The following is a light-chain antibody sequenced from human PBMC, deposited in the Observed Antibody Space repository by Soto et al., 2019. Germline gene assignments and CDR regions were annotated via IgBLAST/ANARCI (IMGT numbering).Light chain of an antibody. CDR3: QQTYVSPPT. CDR2: AAS. V-gene: IGKV1-39*01. CDR1: QTISRF. J-gene: IGKJ4*01. Sequence: DIQMTQSPSSLSASVGDKVTITCRASQTISRFVNWYQHKPGKGPNLLIHAASSLQCGVTSRFSGSGSGTDFTLTISSLQPEDFATYYCQQTYVSPPTFGGGTKVEIK.